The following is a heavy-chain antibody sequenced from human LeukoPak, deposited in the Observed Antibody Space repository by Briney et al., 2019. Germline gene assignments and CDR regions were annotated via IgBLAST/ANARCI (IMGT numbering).Heavy chain of an antibody. CDR2: TYYRSKWYN. V-gene: IGHV6-1*01. J-gene: IGHJ3*01. D-gene: IGHD5-24*01. CDR1: GDSVSSNTTA. CDR3: VRGGQGDGYSADEAFDF. Sequence: SQTLSLTCAISGDSVSSNTTACNWIRQSPSRGLEWLGRTYYRSKWYNDYAISVKSRITVNPDTSKNHFSLQLNSVTAEDTAVYYCVRGGQGDGYSADEAFDFWGQGTVVTVSS.